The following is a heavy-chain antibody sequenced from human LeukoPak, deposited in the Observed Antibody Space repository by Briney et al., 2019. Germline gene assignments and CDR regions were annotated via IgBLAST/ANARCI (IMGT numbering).Heavy chain of an antibody. Sequence: PSETLSLTCTVSGYSISSGYQWAWIRQPPGKGLEWIASIHHSGATYYSPSLKSRVTMSVDTSKNQFSLKLSSVTAADTAVYYCARNYGSGIDAFDIWGQGTMVTVSS. CDR2: IHHSGAT. CDR3: ARNYGSGIDAFDI. D-gene: IGHD3-10*01. V-gene: IGHV4-38-2*02. J-gene: IGHJ3*02. CDR1: GYSISSGYQ.